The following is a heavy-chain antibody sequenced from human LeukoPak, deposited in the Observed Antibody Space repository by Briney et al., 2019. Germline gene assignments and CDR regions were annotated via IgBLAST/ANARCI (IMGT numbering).Heavy chain of an antibody. J-gene: IGHJ4*02. CDR2: ISAGNGNT. V-gene: IGHV1-3*01. CDR1: GYTSTSYA. Sequence: ASVKVSCKASGYTSTSYAIHWVRQAPGQRLEWMGWISAGNGNTKYSQNFQGRVTITADDSTSTAYMALSTLRSEDTAVYYCARGPLRFLGGIDYWGQGTLDTVSS. CDR3: ARGPLRFLGGIDY. D-gene: IGHD3-3*01.